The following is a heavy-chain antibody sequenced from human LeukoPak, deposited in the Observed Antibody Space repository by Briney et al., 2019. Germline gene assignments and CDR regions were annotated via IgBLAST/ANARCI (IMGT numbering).Heavy chain of an antibody. V-gene: IGHV4-39*07. J-gene: IGHJ5*02. Sequence: LSETLSLTCTVSGGSISSSSYYWGWIRQPPGRGLEWIGSIYYSGTTYYNPSLKSRVTISVDTSKNQFSLKLSSVTAADTAVYYCARPHSSSWYPFDPWGQGTLVTVSS. CDR3: ARPHSSSWYPFDP. CDR2: IYYSGTT. D-gene: IGHD6-13*01. CDR1: GGSISSSSYY.